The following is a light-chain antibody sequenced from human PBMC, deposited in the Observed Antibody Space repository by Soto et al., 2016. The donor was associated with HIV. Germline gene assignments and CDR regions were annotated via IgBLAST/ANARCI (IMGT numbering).Light chain of an antibody. J-gene: IGKJ2*01. CDR1: QDITSY. Sequence: DIQLTQSPSFLSASVGDRVTITCRASQDITSYLSWYQQKPGKAPKLLIHTASALQSGVSSRFSGSGSGTEFTLTISSLQPEDFATYYCQQLSSHLYTFGQGTRLEIK. CDR2: TAS. CDR3: QQLSSHLYT. V-gene: IGKV1-9*01.